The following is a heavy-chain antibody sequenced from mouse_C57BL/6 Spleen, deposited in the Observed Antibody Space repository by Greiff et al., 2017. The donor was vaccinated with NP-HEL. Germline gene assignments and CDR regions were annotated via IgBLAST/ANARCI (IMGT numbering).Heavy chain of an antibody. D-gene: IGHD4-1*01. CDR2: IYPGDGDT. Sequence: QVQLKESGPELVKPGASVKISCKASGYAFSSSWMNWVKQRPGKGLEWIGRIYPGDGDTNYNGKFKGKATLTADKSSSTAYMQLSSLTSEDSAVYFCAREETGFFDYWGQGTTLTVSS. V-gene: IGHV1-82*01. CDR3: AREETGFFDY. CDR1: GYAFSSSW. J-gene: IGHJ2*01.